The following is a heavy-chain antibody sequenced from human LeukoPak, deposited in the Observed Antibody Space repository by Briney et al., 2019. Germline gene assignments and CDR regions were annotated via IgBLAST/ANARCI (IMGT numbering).Heavy chain of an antibody. CDR1: GFTFSSYA. CDR3: AKDGGSDPDSFDI. D-gene: IGHD2-15*01. V-gene: IGHV3-30*04. Sequence: GGSLRLSCAASGFTFSSYAMYWVRQAPGKGLEWVAVISCDGSDKFYADSVKGRFTISRDNTKNSLYLQMNSLRAEDTAVYYCAKDGGSDPDSFDIWGQGTMVTVSS. J-gene: IGHJ3*02. CDR2: ISCDGSDK.